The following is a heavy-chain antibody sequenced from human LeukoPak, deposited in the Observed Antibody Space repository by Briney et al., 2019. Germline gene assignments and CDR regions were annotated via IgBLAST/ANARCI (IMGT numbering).Heavy chain of an antibody. CDR3: ARRAPVDYYYYYMDV. D-gene: IGHD2-15*01. V-gene: IGHV3-23*01. Sequence: GGSLRLSCAASGFTFQDYGMSWVRQAPGRGLEWVSSISGGGGNTNYADSVKGRFTISRDNSKNTLYLQMNSLRADDTARYYCARRAPVDYYYYYMDVWGKGTTVTISS. CDR1: GFTFQDYG. J-gene: IGHJ6*03. CDR2: ISGGGGNT.